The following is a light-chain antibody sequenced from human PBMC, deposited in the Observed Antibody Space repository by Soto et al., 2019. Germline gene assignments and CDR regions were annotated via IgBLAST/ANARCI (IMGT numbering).Light chain of an antibody. CDR1: QSIDSD. V-gene: IGKV3-15*01. CDR2: GAS. Sequence: EIVMTQSPATLSVSPGERATLSCRASQSIDSDLAWYQQKPGQAPRLLVYGASTRATGFAARFGGSGSGTEFTLTISSLQSEDFAVYYCQQYKDWPLTFGGGTKVEIK. J-gene: IGKJ4*01. CDR3: QQYKDWPLT.